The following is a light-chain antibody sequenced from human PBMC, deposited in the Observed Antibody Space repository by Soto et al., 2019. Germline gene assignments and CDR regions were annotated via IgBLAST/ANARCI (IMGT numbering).Light chain of an antibody. J-gene: IGKJ1*01. Sequence: DIQMTQSPSTLSGSVGDRVTTTCRASQTISSWLAWYQQKPGKAPKLLIYKASTLKSGVPSRFSGSGSGTEFTLTISSLQPDDFATYYCQHYNSYSGTFGQGTKVDI. V-gene: IGKV1-5*03. CDR1: QTISSW. CDR2: KAS. CDR3: QHYNSYSGT.